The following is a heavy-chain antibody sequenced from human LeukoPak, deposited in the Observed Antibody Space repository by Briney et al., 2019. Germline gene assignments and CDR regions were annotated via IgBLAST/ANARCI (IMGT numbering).Heavy chain of an antibody. Sequence: VASVKVSCKASGYTFTSYGISWVRQAPGQGLEWMGWISAYNGNTNYAQRFQGRVTMTRNNSISTAYMELTSLRSEDTAVYYCGRPLQRGSWTQRALDYWGQGTLVTVSS. CDR3: GRPLQRGSWTQRALDY. D-gene: IGHD3-10*01. J-gene: IGHJ4*02. CDR2: ISAYNGNT. CDR1: GYTFTSYG. V-gene: IGHV1-18*01.